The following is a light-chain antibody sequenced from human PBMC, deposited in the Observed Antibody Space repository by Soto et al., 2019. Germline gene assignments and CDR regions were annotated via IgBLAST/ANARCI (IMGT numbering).Light chain of an antibody. CDR2: GAS. CDR3: QHYGDSPPRA. Sequence: EIVLTQSPGTLSLSPGERATLSCRASQSVSSTYLGWYQQKPGQAPRLLIYGASSRATGIPDRFSGSGSGTDFTLTISRLEPEDFAVYYCQHYGDSPPRAFGQGTKVEIK. V-gene: IGKV3-20*01. CDR1: QSVSSTY. J-gene: IGKJ1*01.